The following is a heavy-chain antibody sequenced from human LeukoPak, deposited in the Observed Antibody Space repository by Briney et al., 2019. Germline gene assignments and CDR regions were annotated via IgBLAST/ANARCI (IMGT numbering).Heavy chain of an antibody. J-gene: IGHJ4*02. V-gene: IGHV3-23*01. D-gene: IGHD3-22*01. CDR2: ISGTGGRT. Sequence: GGTLRLSCAASGVTFSSYAMSWVRQASGKGLEWGSGISGTGGRTYYADSVKGRYTISRDNSKNTLYLQMKSLRAEDTAVYYCAKDLRYDSSGYFDYWGQGTRVTVSS. CDR1: GVTFSSYA. CDR3: AKDLRYDSSGYFDY.